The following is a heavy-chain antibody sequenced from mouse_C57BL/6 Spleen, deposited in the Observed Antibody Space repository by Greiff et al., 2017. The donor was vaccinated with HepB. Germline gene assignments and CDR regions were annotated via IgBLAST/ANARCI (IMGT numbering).Heavy chain of an antibody. Sequence: VKLMESGAELARPGASVKMSCKASGYTFTSYTMHWVNQRPGQGLEWIGYINPSSGYTKYNQKFKDKATLTADKSSSTAYMQLSSLTSEDSAVYYCARSGGTGWYFDVWGTGTTVTVSS. CDR1: GYTFTSYT. CDR2: INPSSGYT. V-gene: IGHV1-4*01. J-gene: IGHJ1*03. D-gene: IGHD3-1*01. CDR3: ARSGGTGWYFDV.